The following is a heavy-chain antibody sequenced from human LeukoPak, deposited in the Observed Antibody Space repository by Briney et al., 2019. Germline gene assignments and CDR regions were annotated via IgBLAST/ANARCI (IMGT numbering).Heavy chain of an antibody. D-gene: IGHD1-26*01. CDR3: ARAGSIRFDY. CDR2: ISSSGSTV. J-gene: IGHJ4*02. Sequence: GGSLRLSCAGSGFTFSSYEMNWVRQAPGKGLEWVSYISSSGSTVYYADSVKGRFTISRDNAKNSLYLQMNSLRAEDTAVYYCARAGSIRFDYWGQGTLVTVSS. CDR1: GFTFSSYE. V-gene: IGHV3-48*03.